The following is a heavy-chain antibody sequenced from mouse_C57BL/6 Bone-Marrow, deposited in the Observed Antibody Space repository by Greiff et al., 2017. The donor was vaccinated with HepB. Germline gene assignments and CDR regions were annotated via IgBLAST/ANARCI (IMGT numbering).Heavy chain of an antibody. CDR3: VPIYYYGPYYCDY. CDR1: GYAFSSSW. V-gene: IGHV1-82*01. CDR2: IYPGDGDT. D-gene: IGHD1-1*01. J-gene: IGHJ2*01. Sequence: QVQLQQPGAELVMPGASVKISCKASGYAFSSSWMNWVKQRPGKGLEWIGRIYPGDGDTNYNGKFKGKATLTADKSSSTAYMQLSRLTSEDSAVYFCVPIYYYGPYYCDYWGQGTTLTVSS.